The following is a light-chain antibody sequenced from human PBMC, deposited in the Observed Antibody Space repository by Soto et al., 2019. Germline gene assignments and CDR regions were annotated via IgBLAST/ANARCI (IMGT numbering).Light chain of an antibody. J-gene: IGKJ5*01. CDR3: QQYSSDPWT. V-gene: IGKV1-5*03. Sequence: IQVTQSPSSLSASVGDRVTITCRASQSITNYLNWFQQKPGKAPNLLIYQASSLESGVPSRFSGTESGTEFTLTISSLQPDDSATYYCQQYSSDPWTFGQGTRLEIK. CDR1: QSITNY. CDR2: QAS.